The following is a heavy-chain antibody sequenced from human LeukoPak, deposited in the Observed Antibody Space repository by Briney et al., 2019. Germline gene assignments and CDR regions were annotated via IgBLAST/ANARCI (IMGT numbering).Heavy chain of an antibody. CDR3: ARDRSASSWYQLSGYDAFDI. J-gene: IGHJ3*02. Sequence: ASVKVSCKASGYTFTGYYMHWVRQAPGQGLEWMGWINTNTGNPTYAQGFTGRFVFSLDTSVSTAYLQISSLKAEDTAVYYCARDRSASSWYQLSGYDAFDIWGQGTMVTVSS. CDR2: INTNTGNP. CDR1: GYTFTGYY. V-gene: IGHV7-4-1*02. D-gene: IGHD6-13*01.